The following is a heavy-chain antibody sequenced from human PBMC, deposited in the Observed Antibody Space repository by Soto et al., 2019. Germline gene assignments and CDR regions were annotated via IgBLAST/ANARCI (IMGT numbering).Heavy chain of an antibody. CDR2: IIPIFGTA. CDR3: ARDAPERRNDSSLYSYGMDV. D-gene: IGHD3-22*01. J-gene: IGHJ6*02. Sequence: QVQLVQSGAEVKKPGSSVKVSCEASGGTFSSYAISWVRQAPGQGLEWMGGIIPIFGTANYAQKFQGRVTITADESTSTAYMELSSLKSEQTAVYYCARDAPERRNDSSLYSYGMDVWGQGTTVTVSS. V-gene: IGHV1-69*01. CDR1: GGTFSSYA.